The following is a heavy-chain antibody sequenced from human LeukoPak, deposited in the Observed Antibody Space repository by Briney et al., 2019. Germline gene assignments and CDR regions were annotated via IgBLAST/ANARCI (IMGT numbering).Heavy chain of an antibody. CDR2: KRYYRSAT. J-gene: IGHJ4*02. CDR1: VFTFSSTD. Sequence: GGSLKLSCAASVFTFSSTDMHGLPGAPGKGLEGVTFKRYYRSATQYADSVKGRFIISRDNSNNTMNLQIISLRPEDTAVYFCVKGTGVGARLMRDDWGQGTLVTVSS. V-gene: IGHV3-30*02. D-gene: IGHD6-6*01. CDR3: VKGTGVGARLMRDD.